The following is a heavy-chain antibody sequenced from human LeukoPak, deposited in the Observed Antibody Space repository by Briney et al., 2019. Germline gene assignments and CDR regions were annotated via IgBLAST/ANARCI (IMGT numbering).Heavy chain of an antibody. D-gene: IGHD6-19*01. CDR3: AKVYGIAVADY. CDR2: ISGSGGST. V-gene: IGHV3-23*01. Sequence: GGSLRLSCAASGFTFSSYGMHWVRQAPGKGLEWVSAISGSGGSTYYADSVKGRFTISRDNSKNTLYLQMNSLRAEDTAVYYCAKVYGIAVADYWGQGTLVTVSS. J-gene: IGHJ4*02. CDR1: GFTFSSYG.